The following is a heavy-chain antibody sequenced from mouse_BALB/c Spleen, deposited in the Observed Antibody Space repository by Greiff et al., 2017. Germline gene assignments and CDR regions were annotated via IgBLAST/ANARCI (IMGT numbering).Heavy chain of an antibody. D-gene: IGHD1-1*01. CDR1: GFTFSSYA. Sequence: EVQLVESGGGLVKPGGSLKLSCAASGFTFSSYAMSWVRQTPEKRLEWVATISSGGSYTYYPDSVKGRFTISRDNAKNTLYLQMSSLRSEDTAMYYCARRGTTVEGSLYFDYWGQGTTLTVSS. V-gene: IGHV5-9-3*01. CDR2: ISSGGSYT. CDR3: ARRGTTVEGSLYFDY. J-gene: IGHJ2*01.